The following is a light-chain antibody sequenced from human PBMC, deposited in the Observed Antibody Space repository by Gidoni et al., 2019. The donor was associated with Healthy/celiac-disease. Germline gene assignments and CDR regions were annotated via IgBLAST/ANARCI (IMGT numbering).Light chain of an antibody. J-gene: IGLJ2*01. V-gene: IGLV3-25*02. CDR3: QSADSSGPKV. CDR1: ALPKQY. Sequence: SYELTQPPSVSVSPGQTARITCSGDALPKQYAYWYQPKPGQAPVLVIYKDSERPSGIPERFSGSSSGTTVTLTISGVQAEDEADYYCQSADSSGPKVFGGGTKLTVL. CDR2: KDS.